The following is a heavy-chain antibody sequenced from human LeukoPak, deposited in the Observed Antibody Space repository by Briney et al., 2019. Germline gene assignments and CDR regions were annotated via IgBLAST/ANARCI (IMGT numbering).Heavy chain of an antibody. Sequence: ASVKVSCKASGYTFTSYGISWVRQAPGQGLEWMGWISAYNGNTNYAQKLQGRVTMTTGTSTSTAYMELRSLRSDDTAVYYCAREGYYYGSGSYWSYYYYGMDVWGKGTTVTVSS. J-gene: IGHJ6*04. V-gene: IGHV1-18*04. CDR2: ISAYNGNT. D-gene: IGHD3-10*01. CDR1: GYTFTSYG. CDR3: AREGYYYGSGSYWSYYYYGMDV.